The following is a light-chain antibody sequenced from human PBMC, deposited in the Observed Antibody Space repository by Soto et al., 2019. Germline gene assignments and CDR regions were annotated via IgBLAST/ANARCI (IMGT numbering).Light chain of an antibody. CDR1: SSDVGGYKY. V-gene: IGLV2-14*03. CDR3: SSYTSGSSLVV. J-gene: IGLJ2*01. Sequence: QSALTQPASVSGSPGQSITISCTGTSSDVGGYKYVSWYQHYPGKVPKLLIYDVTNRPSGVSDRFSGSKSGNTASLTISGLQAEDEADYYCSSYTSGSSLVVFGGGTKLTVL. CDR2: DVT.